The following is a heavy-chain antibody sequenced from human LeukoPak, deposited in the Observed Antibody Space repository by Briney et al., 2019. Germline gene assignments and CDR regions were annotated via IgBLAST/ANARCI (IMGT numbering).Heavy chain of an antibody. CDR3: ARERNFYYFDY. Sequence: GGSLRLSCAASGFTFNDYTMTWVRQAPGKGLEWVSSITGDCNYIFYADSVKGRFTISRDNAQNSLFLELNSLRGEDTAVYYCARERNFYYFDYWDQGALVTVSS. V-gene: IGHV3-21*01. D-gene: IGHD3-3*01. CDR1: GFTFNDYT. CDR2: ITGDCNYI. J-gene: IGHJ4*02.